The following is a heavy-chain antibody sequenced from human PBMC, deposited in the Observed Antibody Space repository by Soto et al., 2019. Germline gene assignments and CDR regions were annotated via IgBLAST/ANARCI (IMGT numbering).Heavy chain of an antibody. CDR2: IYPGDSDT. CDR3: ARHGPRNPTGYSYGPVYYYYYGMDV. Sequence: PGESLKISCKGSGYSFTSYWIGWVRQMPGKGLEWMGIIYPGDSDTRYSPSFQGQVTISADKSISTAYLQWSSLKASDTAMYYCARHGPRNPTGYSYGPVYYYYYGMDVWGQGTTVTVS. D-gene: IGHD5-18*01. J-gene: IGHJ6*02. V-gene: IGHV5-51*01. CDR1: GYSFTSYW.